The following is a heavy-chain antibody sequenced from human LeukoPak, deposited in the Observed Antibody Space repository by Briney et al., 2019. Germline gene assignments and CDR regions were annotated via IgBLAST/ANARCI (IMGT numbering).Heavy chain of an antibody. Sequence: ETGPTPANPTQTPTLTCTFSGFSRSTSGVGVGWIRQPPGKALESLALIYWNDDEPYRPSLKSRLTITKDTSKNDLVLTVTNMDPVDTATYYCAHYGHGGQPAGILDCWGQGTLVTVSS. J-gene: IGHJ4*02. D-gene: IGHD2-2*02. CDR2: IYWNDDE. CDR1: GFSRSTSGVG. CDR3: AHYGHGGQPAGILDC. V-gene: IGHV2-5*01.